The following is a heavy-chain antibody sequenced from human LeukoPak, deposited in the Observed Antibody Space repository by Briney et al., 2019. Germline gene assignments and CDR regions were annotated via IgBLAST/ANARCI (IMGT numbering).Heavy chain of an antibody. CDR1: GFTFSSYG. D-gene: IGHD3-10*01. Sequence: GGSLRLSCAASGFTFSSYGMHWVRQAPGKGLEWVAFIRYDGSNKYYADSVKGRFTISRDNSKNTLYLQMNSLRAEDTAVYYCAKDLWFGEARRNWFDPWGQGTLVTVSS. CDR3: AKDLWFGEARRNWFDP. V-gene: IGHV3-30*02. J-gene: IGHJ5*02. CDR2: IRYDGSNK.